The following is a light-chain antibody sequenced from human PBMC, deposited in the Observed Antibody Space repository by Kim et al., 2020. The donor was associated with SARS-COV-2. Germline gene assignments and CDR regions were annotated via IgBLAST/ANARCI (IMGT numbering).Light chain of an antibody. CDR3: TSYTSTSTLV. CDR1: SSDVGGYIF. Sequence: GQSFTISCTGTSSDVGGYIFVSWYQQQPGKAPKLIIYDVSHRPSGVSNRFSGSKSGNRASLTIFGLQAEDEADYYCTSYTSTSTLVFGGGTQLTVL. CDR2: DVS. V-gene: IGLV2-14*03. J-gene: IGLJ2*01.